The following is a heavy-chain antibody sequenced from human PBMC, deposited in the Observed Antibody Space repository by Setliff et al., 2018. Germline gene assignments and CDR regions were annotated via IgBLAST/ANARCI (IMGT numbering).Heavy chain of an antibody. Sequence: GGSLRLSCAASGFTFSSYSMNWVRQAPGKGLEWVSSISGSSSYIYYADSVKGRFTISRDNAKNSLYLQMNSLRAEDTAVYYCARGFGWGALDIWGQGTMVTVSS. V-gene: IGHV3-21*01. CDR2: ISGSSSYI. CDR1: GFTFSSYS. D-gene: IGHD3-10*01. J-gene: IGHJ3*02. CDR3: ARGFGWGALDI.